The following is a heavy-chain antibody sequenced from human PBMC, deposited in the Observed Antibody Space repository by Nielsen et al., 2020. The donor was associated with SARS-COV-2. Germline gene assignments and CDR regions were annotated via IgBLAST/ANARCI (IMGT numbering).Heavy chain of an antibody. CDR2: IYYSGST. D-gene: IGHD3-9*01. CDR3: ARARKGYFDWQDYMDV. Sequence: SETLSLTCTVSGGSISSGGYYWSWIRQPPGKGLEWLGYIYYSGSTDYNPSLKGPVTISVDTSKNQFSLKLRSVTTADTAVYYCARARKGYFDWQDYMDVWGKGTTVTVSS. CDR1: GGSISSGGYY. J-gene: IGHJ6*03. V-gene: IGHV4-61*08.